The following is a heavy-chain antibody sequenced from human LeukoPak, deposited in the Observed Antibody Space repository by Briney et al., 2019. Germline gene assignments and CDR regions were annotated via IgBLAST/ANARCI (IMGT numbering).Heavy chain of an antibody. CDR3: ARGTYYYDSSGYYHGRSDP. V-gene: IGHV4-4*07. Sequence: KASETLSLTCTVSGGSISSHYWSWIRQPAGKGLEWIGRIYTSGSTNYNPSLKSRVTMSVDTSKNQFSLKLSSVTAADTAVYYCARGTYYYDSSGYYHGRSDPWGQGTLVTVSS. CDR1: GGSISSHY. D-gene: IGHD3-22*01. J-gene: IGHJ5*02. CDR2: IYTSGST.